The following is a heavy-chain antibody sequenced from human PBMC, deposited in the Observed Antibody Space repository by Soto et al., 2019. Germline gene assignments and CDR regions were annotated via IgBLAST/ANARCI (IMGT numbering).Heavy chain of an antibody. V-gene: IGHV5-51*01. CDR3: ARHPPNYTDTEVDN. D-gene: IGHD1-7*01. CDR2: IYPADSDT. J-gene: IGHJ3*01. Sequence: EVHLVQSGAEVKKPGESLKISCQASGYSFTSHWIGWVRQMPGKGLEWMGVIYPADSDTRYSPSFQGRITISADNSISTAYLQWSHLEASDTAIYYCARHPPNYTDTEVDNWGQATLVTVSS. CDR1: GYSFTSHW.